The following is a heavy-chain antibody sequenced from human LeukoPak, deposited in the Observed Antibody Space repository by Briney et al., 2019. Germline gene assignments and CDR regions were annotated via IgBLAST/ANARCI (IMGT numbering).Heavy chain of an antibody. V-gene: IGHV1-46*01. D-gene: IGHD3-22*01. CDR3: ARPRDSHSTGYPDY. CDR1: GYTFTSHW. CDR2: INPSGGST. J-gene: IGHJ4*02. Sequence: ASVKVSCKASGYTFTSHWMHWVRQAPGQGLEWMGIINPSGGSTSYTQKFQGRVTMTRDMSTSTVYMELSTLRSEDTAVYYCARPRDSHSTGYPDYWGQGTLVTVSS.